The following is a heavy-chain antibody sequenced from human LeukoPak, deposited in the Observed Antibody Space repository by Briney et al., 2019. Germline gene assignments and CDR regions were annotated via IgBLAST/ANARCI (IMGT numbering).Heavy chain of an antibody. CDR2: ISGSGGST. CDR3: AKSRRTFYYDSSGYYGD. V-gene: IGHV3-23*01. CDR1: GFTFSSYA. J-gene: IGHJ4*02. Sequence: GGSLRLSCAASGFTFSSYAMSWVRQAPGKGLEWVSAISGSGGSTYYADSVKGRFTISRNNSKNTLYLQMNSLRAEDTAVYYCAKSRRTFYYDSSGYYGDWGQGTLVTVSS. D-gene: IGHD3-22*01.